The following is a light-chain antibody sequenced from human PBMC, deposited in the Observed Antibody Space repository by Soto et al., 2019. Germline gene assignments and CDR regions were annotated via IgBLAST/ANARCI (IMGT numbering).Light chain of an antibody. Sequence: IVMTQSPATLSVSPGERATLSCRASQSVSGNLAWYQQKPGQAPRLLIYGASTRANGIPARFSGSGSGTEFSLTTSSLQSEEVSVYYYHQYNNSFPITFGQGTRLEI. J-gene: IGKJ5*01. CDR2: GAS. CDR3: HQYNNSFPIT. V-gene: IGKV3-15*01. CDR1: QSVSGN.